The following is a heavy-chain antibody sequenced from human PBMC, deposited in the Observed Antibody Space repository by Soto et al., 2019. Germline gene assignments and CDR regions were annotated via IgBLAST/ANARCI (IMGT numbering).Heavy chain of an antibody. CDR3: ARVHAWHGFDI. CDR1: GYTFTIYA. CDR2: INAGNGNT. J-gene: IGHJ3*02. V-gene: IGHV1-3*01. Sequence: ASVKVSCKASGYTFTIYAMHGVRQAPGQRLEWMGWINAGNGNTKYSQKFQGRVTITRDTSASTAYMELSSLRSEDTAVYYCARVHAWHGFDIWGQGTMVTVSS.